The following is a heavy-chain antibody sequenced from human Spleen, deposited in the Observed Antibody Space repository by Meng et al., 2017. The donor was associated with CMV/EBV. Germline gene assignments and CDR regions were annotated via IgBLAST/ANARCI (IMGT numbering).Heavy chain of an antibody. CDR3: ARGNKRYYRGSYYFDY. Sequence: GESLKISCKGSGYSFTSYWIGWVRQMPGKGLEWMGIIYPGDSDTRYSPSFQGQVTISADKSISTAHMELSSLRSEDTAVYFCARGNKRYYRGSYYFDYWGQGTLVTVSS. CDR2: IYPGDSDT. J-gene: IGHJ4*02. CDR1: GYSFTSYW. V-gene: IGHV5-51*01. D-gene: IGHD5-12*01.